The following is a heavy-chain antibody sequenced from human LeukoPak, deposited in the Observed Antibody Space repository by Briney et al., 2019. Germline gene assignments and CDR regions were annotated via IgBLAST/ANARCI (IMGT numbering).Heavy chain of an antibody. CDR3: ARSRVSGSYLDYHSGMDV. Sequence: SETLSLTCTVSGGPTTSHYWSWIRQPPGKGLEWIGYVSFSGTTKYSPSLNNRVTISRDTSQNQFFLRLNSVTAADTAVYFCARSRVSGSYLDYHSGMDVWGQGTTVIVSS. D-gene: IGHD1-26*01. CDR1: GGPTTSHY. V-gene: IGHV4-59*11. CDR2: VSFSGTT. J-gene: IGHJ6*02.